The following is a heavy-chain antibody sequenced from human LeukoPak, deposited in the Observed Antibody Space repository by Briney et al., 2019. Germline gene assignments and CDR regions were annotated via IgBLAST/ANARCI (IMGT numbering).Heavy chain of an antibody. CDR1: GASTSSFS. D-gene: IGHD5-12*01. CDR2: IHYSGST. CDR3: ARHGGETIVDTILHALDI. V-gene: IGHV4-59*08. J-gene: IGHJ3*02. Sequence: PSETLSLTCTVSGASTSSFSWSWIRQPPGKGLEWIGYIHYSGSTNYNSSLKSRVTISVDTSKNQFSLKLSSVTAADTAVYYCARHGGETIVDTILHALDIWGQGTMVTVSS.